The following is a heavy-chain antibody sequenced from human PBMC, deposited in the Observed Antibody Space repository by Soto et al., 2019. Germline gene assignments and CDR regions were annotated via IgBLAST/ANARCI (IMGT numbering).Heavy chain of an antibody. V-gene: IGHV1-69*13. CDR2: IIPIFGTA. CDR1: VGTFSSYA. Sequence: SVKVSCKASVGTFSSYAISWVRQAPGQGLEWMGGIIPIFGTANYAQKFQGRVTITADESTSTAYMELSSLRSEDTAVYYCARSIFGVVHDAFDIWGQGTMVTVSS. CDR3: ARSIFGVVHDAFDI. J-gene: IGHJ3*02. D-gene: IGHD3-3*01.